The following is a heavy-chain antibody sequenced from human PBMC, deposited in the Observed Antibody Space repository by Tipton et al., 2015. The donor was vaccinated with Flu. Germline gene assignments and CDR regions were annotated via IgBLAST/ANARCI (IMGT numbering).Heavy chain of an antibody. CDR1: GGPISSGGDY. CDR3: ARRDYSNYVSEPKNWFDP. CDR2: IYYIGST. Sequence: TLSLTCTVSGGPISSGGDYWSWIRQHPRKGLEWIGHIYYIGSTYYNPSLKSRVTISVDTSKNQFSPRLSSVTAADTAVYYCARRDYSNYVSEPKNWFDPWGQGTLVTVSS. D-gene: IGHD4-11*01. J-gene: IGHJ5*02. V-gene: IGHV4-31*03.